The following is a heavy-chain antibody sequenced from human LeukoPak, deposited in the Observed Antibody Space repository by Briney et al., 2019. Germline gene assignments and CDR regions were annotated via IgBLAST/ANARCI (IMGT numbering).Heavy chain of an antibody. V-gene: IGHV3-20*04. D-gene: IGHD2-8*01. CDR3: ARGFRNGPFDC. CDR2: VNRNGDST. Sequence: PGGSLRLSCEASGFTFDDYGMSWVRQLPGKGLEWVSGVNRNGDSTDYAGSVKGRFTISRVNAKNSHFLQMNSLRVEDTALYYCARGFRNGPFDCWGQGTLVTVSS. J-gene: IGHJ4*02. CDR1: GFTFDDYG.